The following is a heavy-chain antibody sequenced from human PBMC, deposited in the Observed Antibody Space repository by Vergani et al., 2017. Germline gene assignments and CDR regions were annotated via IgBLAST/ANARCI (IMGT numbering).Heavy chain of an antibody. J-gene: IGHJ4*02. V-gene: IGHV4-39*07. D-gene: IGHD3-10*01. CDR2: IYYTGST. Sequence: QLQLQESGPGLVKPSETLSLTCTVSGGSISSSRYYWGWIRQPPVKGLEWIGSIYYTGSTYYNPSLKSRVTISVDTSKNQFSLKLSSVTAADTAVYYCADGSGSLDYWGQGTLVTVSS. CDR3: ADGSGSLDY. CDR1: GGSISSSRYY.